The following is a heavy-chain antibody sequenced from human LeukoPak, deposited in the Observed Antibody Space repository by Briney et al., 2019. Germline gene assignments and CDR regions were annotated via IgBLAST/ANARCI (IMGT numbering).Heavy chain of an antibody. V-gene: IGHV3-20*04. CDR1: GFTFDDYT. D-gene: IGHD3-22*01. Sequence: GGSLRLSCAASGFTFDDYTMHWVRQAPGKGLEWVSGINWNGGSTGYADSVKGRFTISRDNAKNSLYLQMNSLRAEDTALYYCARTATYYDSSGISDAFDIWGQGTMVTASS. CDR2: INWNGGST. CDR3: ARTATYYDSSGISDAFDI. J-gene: IGHJ3*02.